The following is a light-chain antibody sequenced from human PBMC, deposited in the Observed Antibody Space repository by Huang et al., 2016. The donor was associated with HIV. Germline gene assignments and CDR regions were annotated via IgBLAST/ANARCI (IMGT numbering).Light chain of an antibody. J-gene: IGKJ2*01. Sequence: DIVMTQSPLSLAVTPGEPASISCRSSQSILHSTGYNYLDWYVQKPGQSPQLLIYLGSNRASGVPDRIRGGGSGVEFTLKISRVEAEDVGVYYCMQAQQTPYTFGPGTKLEIK. CDR3: MQAQQTPYT. V-gene: IGKV2-28*01. CDR2: LGS. CDR1: QSILHSTGYNY.